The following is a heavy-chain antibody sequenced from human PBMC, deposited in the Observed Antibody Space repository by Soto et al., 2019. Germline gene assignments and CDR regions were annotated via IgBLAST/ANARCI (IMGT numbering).Heavy chain of an antibody. CDR3: AGDPDSHYNDSHASSYP. CDR2: IYYSGST. Sequence: SETLSLTCTVGSISTYYWNWIRQPPGKGLEWIGYIYYSGSTNYNPSLTSRVTISVDTSKNQFSLKLSSVTAADTAVYYCAGDPDSHYNDSHASSYPWGQGTLVTVSS. D-gene: IGHD4-4*01. J-gene: IGHJ5*02. CDR1: SISTYY. V-gene: IGHV4-59*12.